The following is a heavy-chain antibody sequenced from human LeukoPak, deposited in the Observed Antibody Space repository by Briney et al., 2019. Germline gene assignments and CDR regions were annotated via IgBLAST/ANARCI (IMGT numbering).Heavy chain of an antibody. CDR1: GGSISSSFYY. CDR3: ARATRYYDILTGYRPYYFDY. CDR2: IYYSGST. V-gene: IGHV4-39*01. Sequence: SETLSLTCTVSGGSISSSFYYWGWIRQPPGRGLEWIGSIYYSGSTYYNPSLKSRVTISVDTSKNQFSLKLSSVTAADTAVYYCARATRYYDILTGYRPYYFDYWGQGTLVTVSS. J-gene: IGHJ4*02. D-gene: IGHD3-9*01.